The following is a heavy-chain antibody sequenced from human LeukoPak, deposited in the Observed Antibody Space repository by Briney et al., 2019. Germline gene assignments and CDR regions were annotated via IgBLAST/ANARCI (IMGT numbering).Heavy chain of an antibody. D-gene: IGHD6-6*01. Sequence: GGSLRLSCAASGFTFSVYDMHWVRKVAGRGLEWVATIDTAGDTFYSESVKGRFTFSRDNGKNSPFLQMNNLRVGDTAIYYCARGGYSGSSPNVFADGMDGWGPGTTVTVSS. CDR1: GFTFSVYD. V-gene: IGHV3-13*01. CDR2: IDTAGDT. CDR3: ARGGYSGSSPNVFADGMDG. J-gene: IGHJ6*02.